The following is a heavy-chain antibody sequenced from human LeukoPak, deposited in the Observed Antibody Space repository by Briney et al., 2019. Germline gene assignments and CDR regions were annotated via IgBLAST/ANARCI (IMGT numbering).Heavy chain of an antibody. CDR3: AKDGDGYNDY. V-gene: IGHV3-9*01. J-gene: IGHJ4*02. CDR2: ITWNRDNI. CDR1: GFTFDDYA. D-gene: IGHD5-24*01. Sequence: GGSLRLSCTVSGFTFDDYAMHWVRHTPGKGLEWVAGITWNRDNIGYGDSVKGRFTISRDNSKNTLYLQINSLRAEDTAVYYCAKDGDGYNDYWGQGTLVTVSS.